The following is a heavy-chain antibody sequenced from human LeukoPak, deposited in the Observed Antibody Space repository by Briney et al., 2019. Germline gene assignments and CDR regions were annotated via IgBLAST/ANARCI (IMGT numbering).Heavy chain of an antibody. D-gene: IGHD1-14*01. J-gene: IGHJ4*02. CDR3: ARSSATYHEGFDF. CDR1: GGSISNYY. V-gene: IGHV4-59*08. CDR2: IHYSGST. Sequence: PSETLSLTCTVSGGSISNYYWSWIRQPPGKGLEWIGYIHYSGSTNYIPSLKSRVTISLDTSKNQFSLKLYSVTAADTATYYCARSSATYHEGFDFWGQGTLVTVSS.